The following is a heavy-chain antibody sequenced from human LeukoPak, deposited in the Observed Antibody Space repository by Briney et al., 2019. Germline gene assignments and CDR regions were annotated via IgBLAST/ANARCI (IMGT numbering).Heavy chain of an antibody. CDR2: LSGSGDST. V-gene: IGHV3-23*01. D-gene: IGHD1-1*01. CDR3: AKSHASIWNVYDY. J-gene: IGHJ4*02. Sequence: GGSLRLSCAASGFPFSSYAMSWVRLAPGKGLEWVSALSGSGDSTYYAGSVKGRFTISRDNSKNTLFLQMNSLRAEDTAVYYCAKSHASIWNVYDYWGQGTLVTVSS. CDR1: GFPFSSYA.